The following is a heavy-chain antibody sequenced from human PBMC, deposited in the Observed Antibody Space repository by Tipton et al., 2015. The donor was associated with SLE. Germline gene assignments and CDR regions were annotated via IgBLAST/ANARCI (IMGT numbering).Heavy chain of an antibody. D-gene: IGHD1-26*01. CDR2: VSRGDSYI. CDR1: GFTFSRHD. J-gene: IGHJ4*02. V-gene: IGHV3-21*01. Sequence: SLRLSCAASGFTFSRHDMSWVRQGPGKGLEWVASVSRGDSYIFYAPSVRGRFTVSRDDAKNSLFLQMDSLRAEDTAVYYCSNWEESNKWGQGTLVTVSS. CDR3: SNWEESNK.